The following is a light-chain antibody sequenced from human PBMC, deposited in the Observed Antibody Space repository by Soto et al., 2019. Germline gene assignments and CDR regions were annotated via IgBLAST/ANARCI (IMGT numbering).Light chain of an antibody. CDR3: QQCYSPST. CDR2: WAS. J-gene: IGKJ1*01. Sequence: DIVMTQSPDSLAVSLGERATINCKSSQSVLYSSNNKNYLAWYQQKPRQPPKLRIYWASTRESGVPDRFSGSGSGTAFTLTIISLQAEDVAVYHCQQCYSPSTFGHGTRVEIK. V-gene: IGKV4-1*01. CDR1: QSVLYSSNNKNY.